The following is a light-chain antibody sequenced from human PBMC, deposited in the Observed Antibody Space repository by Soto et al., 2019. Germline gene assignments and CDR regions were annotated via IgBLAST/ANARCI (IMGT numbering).Light chain of an antibody. Sequence: QSVLTQSPSVSAAPGQKVTISCSGSTSDIGNNYVSWYQQLPGTAPKLLIYDNNKRPSGSPDRFSGSKSGTSGTLDITGLQTGDEAAYYCARWDGSLPGEVFGGGTKLTVL. V-gene: IGLV1-51*01. CDR3: ARWDGSLPGEV. J-gene: IGLJ2*01. CDR1: TSDIGNNY. CDR2: DNN.